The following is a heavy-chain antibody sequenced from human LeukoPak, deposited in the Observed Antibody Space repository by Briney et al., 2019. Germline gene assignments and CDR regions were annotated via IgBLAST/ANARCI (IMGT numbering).Heavy chain of an antibody. Sequence: GGSLRLSCAASGFTFSSYDMNWVRQAPGKGLEWVAKITGGTTGIYSADSVKGRFTISRDNSKNSLYLQMNSLRAEDTAVYYCAELGITMIGGVWGKGTTVTISS. CDR2: ITGGTTGI. V-gene: IGHV3-48*01. J-gene: IGHJ6*04. CDR1: GFTFSSYD. D-gene: IGHD3-10*02. CDR3: AELGITMIGGV.